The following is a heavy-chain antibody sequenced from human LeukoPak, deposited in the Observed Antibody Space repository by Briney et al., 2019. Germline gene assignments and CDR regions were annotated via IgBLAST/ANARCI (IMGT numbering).Heavy chain of an antibody. D-gene: IGHD6-19*01. V-gene: IGHV1-69*13. CDR3: ARGPVAGTLSSYYYGMDV. J-gene: IGHJ6*02. CDR2: IIPIFGTA. CDR1: GYTLTELS. Sequence: ASVKVSCKVSGYTLTELSMHWVRQAPGQGLEWMGGIIPIFGTANYAQKFQGRVTITADESTSTAYMELSSLRSEDTAVYYCARGPVAGTLSSYYYGMDVWGQGTTVTVSS.